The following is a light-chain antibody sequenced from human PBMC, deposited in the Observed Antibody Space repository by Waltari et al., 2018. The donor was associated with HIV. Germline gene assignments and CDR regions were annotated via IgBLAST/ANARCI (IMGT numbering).Light chain of an antibody. J-gene: IGLJ2*01. V-gene: IGLV1-51*01. CDR3: GTWDSSLSAGL. CDR1: SSNIGNNY. CDR2: DNN. Sequence: QSVFTPPPSVSAAPGQTVPISCSGSSSNIGNNYVSWYQQLPGTAPKLLIYDNNKRPSGIPDRFSGSKSGTSATLGITGLQTGDEADYYCGTWDSSLSAGLFGGGTKLTVL.